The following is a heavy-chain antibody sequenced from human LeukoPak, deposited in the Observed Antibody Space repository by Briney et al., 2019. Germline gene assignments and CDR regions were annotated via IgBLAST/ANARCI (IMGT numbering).Heavy chain of an antibody. V-gene: IGHV3-21*01. CDR3: AREDIVVVPAAMTEEDYYYYGMDV. Sequence: PGGSLRLSCAASGFTFSSYSTNWVRQAPGKGLEWVSSISSSSSYIYYADSVKGRFTISRDNAKNSLYLQMNSLRAEDTAVYYCAREDIVVVPAAMTEEDYYYYGMDVWGQGTTVTVSS. J-gene: IGHJ6*02. D-gene: IGHD2-2*01. CDR1: GFTFSSYS. CDR2: ISSSSSYI.